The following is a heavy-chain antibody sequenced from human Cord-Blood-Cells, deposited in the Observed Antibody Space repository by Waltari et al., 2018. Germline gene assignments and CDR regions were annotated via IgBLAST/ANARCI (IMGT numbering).Heavy chain of an antibody. CDR2: IYYSGST. CDR1: GVYLERSRYY. V-gene: IGHV4-39*01. D-gene: IGHD7-27*01. CDR3: ARHQTGDLTNFDL. Sequence: QLQLQESGPGLVKPSETLSLTRPVSGVYLERSRYYWGWLRQPPGKGREWIGSIYYSGSTYYNPSLKSRVTISVDTSKNQFSLKLSSVTAADTAVYYCARHQTGDLTNFDLWGRGTLVTVSS. J-gene: IGHJ2*01.